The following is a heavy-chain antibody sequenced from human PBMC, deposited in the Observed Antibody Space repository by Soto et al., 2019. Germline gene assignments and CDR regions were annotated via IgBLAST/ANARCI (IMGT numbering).Heavy chain of an antibody. D-gene: IGHD2-15*01. J-gene: IGHJ5*02. CDR2: IYYSGST. Sequence: SETLSLTCTVSGGSISSGGYYWSWLRQHPGKGLEWIGYIYYSGSTYYNPSLRSRVTISVDTSKNQFSLKLSSVTAADTAVYYCARGPGCGGSCYWFDPWGQGTLVTVSS. CDR3: ARGPGCGGSCYWFDP. CDR1: GGSISSGGYY. V-gene: IGHV4-31*03.